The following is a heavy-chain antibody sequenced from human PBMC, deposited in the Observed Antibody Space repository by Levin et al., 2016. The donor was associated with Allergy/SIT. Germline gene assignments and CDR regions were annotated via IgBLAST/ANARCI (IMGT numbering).Heavy chain of an antibody. J-gene: IGHJ3*02. CDR2: INPNSGGT. D-gene: IGHD3-22*01. Sequence: WVRQAPGQGLEWMGWINPNSGGTNYAQKFQGRVTMTRDTSITTAYMELSGLRSDDTAVYYCARGSYYYDARAAFDIWGQGTMVTVSS. V-gene: IGHV1-2*02. CDR3: ARGSYYYDARAAFDI.